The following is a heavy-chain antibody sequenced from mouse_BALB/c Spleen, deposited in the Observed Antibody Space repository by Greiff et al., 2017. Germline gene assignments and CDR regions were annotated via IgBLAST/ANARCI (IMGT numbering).Heavy chain of an antibody. J-gene: IGHJ2*01. CDR1: GYTFTSYW. CDR2: IYPGNSDT. Sequence: VQLKESGTVLARPGASVKMSCKASGYTFTSYWMHWVKQRPGQGLEWIGAIYPGNSDTSYNQKFKGKAKLTAVTSTSTAYMELSSLTNEDSAVYYCTRGYGNYVYYFDYWGQGTTLTVSS. V-gene: IGHV1-5*01. CDR3: TRGYGNYVYYFDY. D-gene: IGHD2-10*02.